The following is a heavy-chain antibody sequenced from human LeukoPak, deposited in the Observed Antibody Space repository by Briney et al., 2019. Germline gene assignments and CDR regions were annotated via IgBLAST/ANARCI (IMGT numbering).Heavy chain of an antibody. J-gene: IGHJ4*02. V-gene: IGHV3-21*01. Sequence: GGSLRLSCAASGFTFSSYSMNWVRQAPGKGLEWVSSISSSSSYIYYADSVKGRFTFSRDNSKNTLYLQMNSLRGEDTGVYYCXXXXXXXXXXLTGRPRASMDFDYWGQGTLVTVSS. CDR3: XXXXXXXXXXLTGRPRASMDFDY. CDR2: ISSSSSYI. CDR1: GFTFSSYS. D-gene: IGHD3-9*01.